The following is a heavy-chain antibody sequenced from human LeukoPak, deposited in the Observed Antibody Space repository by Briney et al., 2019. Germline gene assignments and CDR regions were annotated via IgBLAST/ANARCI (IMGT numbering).Heavy chain of an antibody. CDR1: GFTFSSYW. D-gene: IGHD3-22*01. CDR2: IKQDGSEK. J-gene: IGHJ4*02. CDR3: ARGYYYDSSGYFDY. V-gene: IGHV3-7*01. Sequence: GGSLRLSCAAPGFTFSSYWMSWVRQAPGKGLEWVAHIKQDGSEKYYVDSVKGRFTISRDNAKNSLYLQMNSLRAEDTAVYYCARGYYYDSSGYFDYWGQGTLVTVSS.